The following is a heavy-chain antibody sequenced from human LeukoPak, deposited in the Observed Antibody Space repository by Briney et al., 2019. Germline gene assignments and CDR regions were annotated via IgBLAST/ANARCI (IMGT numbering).Heavy chain of an antibody. V-gene: IGHV3-23*01. J-gene: IGHJ2*01. CDR2: ISGGST. Sequence: GGSLRLSCAASGFTFSNYAMSWVRQAPGKGLEWVSAISGGSTYYADSVKGRFTISRDNSKNTLYLQMNSLRAEDTAVYYCAKVGIRISLIVVVFTTADDWYFDLWGRGTLVTVSS. CDR3: AKVGIRISLIVVVFTTADDWYFDL. D-gene: IGHD3-22*01. CDR1: GFTFSNYA.